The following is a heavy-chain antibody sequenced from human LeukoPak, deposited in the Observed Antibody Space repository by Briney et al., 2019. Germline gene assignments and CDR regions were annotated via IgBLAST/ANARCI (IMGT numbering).Heavy chain of an antibody. Sequence: AASVKVSCKASGYTFTSYYMHWVRQAPGQGLEWMGGIIPIFGTANYAQKFQGRVTITADESTSTAYMELSSLRSEDTAVYYCARDVYGDYWFDPWGQGTLVTVSS. J-gene: IGHJ5*02. CDR2: IIPIFGTA. CDR1: GYTFTSYY. D-gene: IGHD4-17*01. CDR3: ARDVYGDYWFDP. V-gene: IGHV1-69*13.